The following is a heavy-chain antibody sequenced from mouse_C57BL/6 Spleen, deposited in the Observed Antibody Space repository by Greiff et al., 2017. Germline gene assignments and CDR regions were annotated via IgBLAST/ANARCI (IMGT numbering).Heavy chain of an antibody. CDR3: ANVYDGYYAWFAY. CDR2: ISSGSSTI. V-gene: IGHV5-17*01. J-gene: IGHJ3*01. D-gene: IGHD2-3*01. CDR1: GFTFSDYG. Sequence: DVMLVESGGGLVKPGGSLKLSCAASGFTFSDYGMHWVRQAPEKGLEWVAYISSGSSTIYYADTVKGRFTISRDNAKNTLFLQMTSLRSEDTAMYYCANVYDGYYAWFAYWGQGTLVTVSA.